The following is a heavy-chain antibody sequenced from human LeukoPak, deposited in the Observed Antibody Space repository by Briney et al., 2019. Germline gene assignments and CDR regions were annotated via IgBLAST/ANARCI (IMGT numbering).Heavy chain of an antibody. CDR1: GFTFSSYA. CDR2: ISYDGSNK. CDR3: ARDWGDGSS. Sequence: GGSLRLSCAASGFTFSSYAMHWVRQAPGKGLEWVAVISYDGSNKYYADSVKGRFTISRDNSKNTLYLQMNSLRAEDTAEYYCARDWGDGSSWGQGTLVTVSS. D-gene: IGHD3-16*01. J-gene: IGHJ4*02. V-gene: IGHV3-30-3*01.